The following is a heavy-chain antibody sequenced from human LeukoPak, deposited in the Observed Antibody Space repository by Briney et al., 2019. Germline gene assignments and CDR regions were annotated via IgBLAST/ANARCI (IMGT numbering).Heavy chain of an antibody. J-gene: IGHJ2*01. CDR2: INPNSGGT. D-gene: IGHD1-14*01. V-gene: IGHV1-2*06. Sequence: ASVKVSCKASGYTFTGYYIHWVRQAPEQGLEWMGRINPNSGGTDYAQKFQGRVTVTSDTSITTAYMEVTRLTSDDTAVYYCAISLRGTGWYFDLWGRGTLVTVSS. CDR3: AISLRGTGWYFDL. CDR1: GYTFTGYY.